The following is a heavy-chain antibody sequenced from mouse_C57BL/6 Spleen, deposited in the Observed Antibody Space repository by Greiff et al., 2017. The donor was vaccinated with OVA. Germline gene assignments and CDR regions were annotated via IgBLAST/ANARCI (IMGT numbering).Heavy chain of an antibody. D-gene: IGHD1-1*01. CDR2: INPNYGTT. Sequence: VHVKQSGPELVKPGASVKISCKASGYSFTDYNMNWVKQSNGKSLEWIGVINPNYGTTSYNQKFKGKATLTVDQSSSTAYMQLNSLTSEDSAVYYCARYTTVGVDWYFDVWGTGTTVTVSS. J-gene: IGHJ1*03. CDR3: ARYTTVGVDWYFDV. CDR1: GYSFTDYN. V-gene: IGHV1-39*01.